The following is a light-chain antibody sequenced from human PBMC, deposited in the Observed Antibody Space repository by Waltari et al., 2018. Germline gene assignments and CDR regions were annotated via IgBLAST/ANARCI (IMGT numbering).Light chain of an antibody. CDR3: ASYASGSTLVV. CDR1: SSDIGGSNF. V-gene: IGLV2-14*01. CDR2: EVT. J-gene: IGLJ2*01. Sequence: QSALTQPASVSGSPGQSITISCTGASSDIGGSNFVSWYQQHPDRAPKLMFYEVTKRPSGVSNRFSCTKSDNTASLTISGLQTEDEGNYYCASYASGSTLVVFGGGTKLTVL.